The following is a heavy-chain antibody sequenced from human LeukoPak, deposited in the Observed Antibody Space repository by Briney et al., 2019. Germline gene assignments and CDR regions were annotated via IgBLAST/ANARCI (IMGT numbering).Heavy chain of an antibody. Sequence: PGGSLRLSCSVSGSTFSTYVMHRVRQAPGKGLEYVSAISSNGDNTYYADSVKGRFTISRDNSKNTLYLQMSSLRADDTAVYYCVRGTGYWGQGTLVTVSS. V-gene: IGHV3-64D*06. CDR3: VRGTGY. J-gene: IGHJ4*02. CDR1: GSTFSTYV. CDR2: ISSNGDNT.